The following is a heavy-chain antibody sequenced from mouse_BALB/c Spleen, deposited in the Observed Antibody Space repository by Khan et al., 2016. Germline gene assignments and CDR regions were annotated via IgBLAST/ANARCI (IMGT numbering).Heavy chain of an antibody. V-gene: IGHV1-9*01. D-gene: IGHD2-2*01. J-gene: IGHJ4*01. Sequence: QVQLKQSGAELMKPGASVKISCKATGYTFSSYWIEWVKQRPGHGLEWIGEILPGSGNTNYNEKFKGKATITAETSSNTAYMQLSSLTSEDSAVYYWERWLHGAMDYWGQGTSVTVSS. CDR1: GYTFSSYW. CDR3: ERWLHGAMDY. CDR2: ILPGSGNT.